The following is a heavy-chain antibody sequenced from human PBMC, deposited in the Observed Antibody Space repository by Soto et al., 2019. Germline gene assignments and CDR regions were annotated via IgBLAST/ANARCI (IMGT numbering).Heavy chain of an antibody. V-gene: IGHV3-53*04. CDR2: IYSGGDT. CDR1: GFAVRHNY. J-gene: IGHJ6*04. CDR3: ARTTDSIPSGGDV. D-gene: IGHD3-10*01. Sequence: EVQLVESGGGLVQPGGSLRLSCTASGFAVRHNYMTWVRQAPGKGLEWVSLIYSGGDTAYADSVKGRFTISRHTSQNTLYLQMNSLRAEETAVYYCARTTDSIPSGGDVWGKGTAVTVSS.